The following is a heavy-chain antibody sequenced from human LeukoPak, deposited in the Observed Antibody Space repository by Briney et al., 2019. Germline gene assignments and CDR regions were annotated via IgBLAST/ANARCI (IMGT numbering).Heavy chain of an antibody. Sequence: PGGSLRLSCAASRFTFSSHAMIWVRKAPGKGLEWVTAISGSGGSTYYADSVKARFTISRDNSKNTLYLQMNSLRAEDTAVYYCAKGAVAGGFDYWGRGALVTVSS. J-gene: IGHJ4*02. CDR1: RFTFSSHA. D-gene: IGHD6-19*01. CDR3: AKGAVAGGFDY. CDR2: ISGSGGST. V-gene: IGHV3-23*01.